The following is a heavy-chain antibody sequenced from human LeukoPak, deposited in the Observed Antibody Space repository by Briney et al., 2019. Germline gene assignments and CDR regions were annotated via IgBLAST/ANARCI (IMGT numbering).Heavy chain of an antibody. D-gene: IGHD3-22*01. J-gene: IGHJ3*02. CDR3: ARVVVKYYYDSSGLGAFDI. CDR2: IIPIFGTA. CDR1: GGTFSSYA. Sequence: ASVKVSCKASGGTFSSYAISWVRQAPGQGLEWMGGIIPIFGTANYAQKFQGRVTITTDGSTSTAYMELSSLRSEDTAVYYCARVVVKYYYDSSGLGAFDIWGQGTMVTVSS. V-gene: IGHV1-69*05.